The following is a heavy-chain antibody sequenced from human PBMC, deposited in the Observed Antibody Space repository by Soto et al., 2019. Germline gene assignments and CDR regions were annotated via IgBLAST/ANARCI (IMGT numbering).Heavy chain of an antibody. CDR2: IYWDDVK. Sequence: QITLKESGPTLVKPTQTLTLTCTFSGSSLSTSGVGVAWIRQPPGKALEWLALIYWDDVKRYSPSLKSRLTIIXXPSKNQVVLTMTHLAPVDTATYYCAPRVSIFGVVTQNWLDPWGQGTLVTVSS. CDR1: GSSLSTSGVG. V-gene: IGHV2-5*02. CDR3: APRVSIFGVVTQNWLDP. J-gene: IGHJ5*02. D-gene: IGHD3-3*02.